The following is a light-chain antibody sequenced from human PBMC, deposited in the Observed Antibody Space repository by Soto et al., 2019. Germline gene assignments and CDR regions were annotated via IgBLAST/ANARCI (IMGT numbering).Light chain of an antibody. CDR2: AAS. J-gene: IGKJ1*01. CDR3: QQCHNWPPNT. CDR1: QTISSN. V-gene: IGKV3-15*01. Sequence: EIVMTQSPGTLSVSPGERATLSCRASQTISSNLAWYQQKPGQAPRLLIYAASTRATGVPARFSGSGSGTEFTLTISSLQSEDFAVYYCQQCHNWPPNTFGQGTKVDNK.